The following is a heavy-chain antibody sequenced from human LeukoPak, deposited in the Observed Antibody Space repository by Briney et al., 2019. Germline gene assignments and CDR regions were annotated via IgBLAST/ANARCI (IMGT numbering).Heavy chain of an antibody. D-gene: IGHD2-2*02. CDR3: ARHQCSGTRCYNFYFYGMDV. V-gene: IGHV4-59*08. Sequence: PSETLSLTCTVSGGSIRSYYWSWIRQPPGKGLEWIATIYYSTSTQYNPSLKSRVTMSVDTSKNQFSLKLSSMTAADTAVYYCARHQCSGTRCYNFYFYGMDVWGQGTTVTVSS. CDR2: IYYSTST. J-gene: IGHJ6*02. CDR1: GGSIRSYY.